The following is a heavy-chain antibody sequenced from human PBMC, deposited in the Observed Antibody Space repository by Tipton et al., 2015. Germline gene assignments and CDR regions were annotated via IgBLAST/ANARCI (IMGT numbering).Heavy chain of an antibody. Sequence: GLVKPSETLSLTCAVSAYSISSDYYWGWIRQPPGKGLEWIGSISHSGNTYYNPSLKSRVTISLDTSKNQFSLKVNSVTAADTAVYYCARGHKNGDSPWDYWGQGTLVTVPS. CDR2: ISHSGNT. D-gene: IGHD4-17*01. CDR3: ARGHKNGDSPWDY. J-gene: IGHJ4*02. V-gene: IGHV4-38-2*01. CDR1: AYSISSDYY.